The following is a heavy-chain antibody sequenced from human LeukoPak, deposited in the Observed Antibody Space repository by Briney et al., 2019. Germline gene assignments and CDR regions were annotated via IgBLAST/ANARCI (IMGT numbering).Heavy chain of an antibody. V-gene: IGHV3-23*01. CDR1: GFTFSGYG. CDR2: ISGGGGST. CDR3: AKVSNGNYAGDAFDI. Sequence: SGGSLRLSGAASGFTFSGYGVTWLRQGQGKELERVSAISGGGGSTYYADSVKGRFTISRDNSKNTLYLQMSSLRADDTAVYYCAKVSNGNYAGDAFDIWGQGTMVTVSS. J-gene: IGHJ3*02. D-gene: IGHD1-7*01.